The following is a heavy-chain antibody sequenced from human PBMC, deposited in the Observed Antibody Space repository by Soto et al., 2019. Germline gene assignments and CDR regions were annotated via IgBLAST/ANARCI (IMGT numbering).Heavy chain of an antibody. V-gene: IGHV4-31*03. J-gene: IGHJ4*02. CDR2: IYYSGAT. D-gene: IGHD3-16*01. CDR1: GGSINSGGYY. Sequence: QVQLQESGPGLVKPSQTLSLTCTVSGGSINSGGYYWSWIRQHPGEGLEWIGYIYYSGATSYNPSLKSRVSMSADTSRHQISLTLASVTVADTAVYYCARTLSGLFGHFDFWGQGILVTVSS. CDR3: ARTLSGLFGHFDF.